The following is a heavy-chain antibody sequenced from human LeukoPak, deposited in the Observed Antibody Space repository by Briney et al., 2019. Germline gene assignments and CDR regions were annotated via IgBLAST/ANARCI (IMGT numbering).Heavy chain of an antibody. CDR3: ARDYKYAFDN. J-gene: IGHJ4*02. V-gene: IGHV3-48*01. CDR1: GFTVSDYS. Sequence: PGGSLRLSCAASGFTVSDYSMNWVRQAPGKGLEGVSYIGIDRGNTNYADSVKGRFTISGDKAKNSLYLQMNSLRVEDTAVYYCARDYKYAFDNWGQGTLVTVSS. CDR2: IGIDRGNT. D-gene: IGHD5-24*01.